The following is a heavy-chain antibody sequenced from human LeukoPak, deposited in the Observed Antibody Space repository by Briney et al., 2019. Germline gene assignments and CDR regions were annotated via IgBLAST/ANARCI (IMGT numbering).Heavy chain of an antibody. V-gene: IGHV3-20*01. J-gene: IGHJ3*02. CDR3: AREGLDYYDSSGYWRAFDI. CDR2: SNWNGGST. Sequence: GGSLRLSCAASGFTFDDYGMSWVRQAPGKGLEWVSGSNWNGGSTGYADSVKGRFTISRDNAKNSLYLQMNSLRAEDTALYHCAREGLDYYDSSGYWRAFDIWGQGTMVTVSS. CDR1: GFTFDDYG. D-gene: IGHD3-22*01.